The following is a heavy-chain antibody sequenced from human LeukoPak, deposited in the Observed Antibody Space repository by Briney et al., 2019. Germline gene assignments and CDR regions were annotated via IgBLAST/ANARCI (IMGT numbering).Heavy chain of an antibody. CDR2: IYYSGST. J-gene: IGHJ4*02. D-gene: IGHD4-17*01. CDR1: GGSISSYY. CDR3: ARARGDYGDYYFDY. Sequence: ASETESLTCTVSGGSISSYYWSWIRQPPGKGLEWIGYIYYSGSTNYNPSLKSRVTISVDTSKNQFSLKLSSVTAADTAVYYCARARGDYGDYYFDYWGQGTLVTVSS. V-gene: IGHV4-59*01.